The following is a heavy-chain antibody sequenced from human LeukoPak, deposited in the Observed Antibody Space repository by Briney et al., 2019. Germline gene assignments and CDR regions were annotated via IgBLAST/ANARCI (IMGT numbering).Heavy chain of an antibody. CDR1: GLTFSSYA. CDR3: AKDQDYDFWSGYLIDY. Sequence: GGSLRLSCAASGLTFSSYAMSWVRQAPGKGLEWVSAISGSGGSTYYADSVKGRFTISRDNSKNTLYLQMNSLRAEDTAVYYCAKDQDYDFWSGYLIDYWGQGTLVTVSS. J-gene: IGHJ4*02. D-gene: IGHD3-3*01. V-gene: IGHV3-23*01. CDR2: ISGSGGST.